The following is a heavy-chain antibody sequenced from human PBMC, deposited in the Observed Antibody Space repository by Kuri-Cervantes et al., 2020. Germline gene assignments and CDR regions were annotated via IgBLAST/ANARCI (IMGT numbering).Heavy chain of an antibody. CDR2: INPNSGGT. V-gene: IGHV1-2*02. J-gene: IGHJ4*02. CDR1: GYTFTGYY. D-gene: IGHD3-10*01. Sequence: ASVKVSCKASGYTFTGYYMHWVRQAPGQGLEWMGWINPNSGGTNYAQMFQGRVTMTRDTSTSTVYMELSSLRSEDTAVYYCAREGTMIRGFSPSWGTYVDNWGQGTLVTVSS. CDR3: AREGTMIRGFSPSWGTYVDN.